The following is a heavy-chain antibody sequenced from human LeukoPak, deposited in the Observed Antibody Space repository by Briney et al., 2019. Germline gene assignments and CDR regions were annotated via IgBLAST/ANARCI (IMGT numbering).Heavy chain of an antibody. D-gene: IGHD3-16*01. Sequence: PGGSLRLSCTASGFTFGDYAMSWFRQAPGKVLEWVGFIRSKAYGGTTEYAASVKGRFTISRDDSKSIAYLQMNSLKTEDTAVYYCTRVLWGPLYYYYYMDVWGKGTTVTVSS. CDR1: GFTFGDYA. CDR2: IRSKAYGGTT. J-gene: IGHJ6*03. V-gene: IGHV3-49*03. CDR3: TRVLWGPLYYYYYMDV.